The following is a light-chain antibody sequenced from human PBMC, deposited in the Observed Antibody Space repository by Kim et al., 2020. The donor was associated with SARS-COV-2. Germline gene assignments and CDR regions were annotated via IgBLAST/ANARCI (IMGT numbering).Light chain of an antibody. CDR2: LNSDGSH. CDR3: QTWLTGPWV. J-gene: IGLJ3*02. Sequence: QLVLTQSPSASASLGASVKLTCTLHSGYSNYAVAWHQQQPEKGPRYLMKLNSDGSHSKGDGIPDRFSGSSSGAERYLTISSLQSEDEADYYCQTWLTGPWVFGGGTKLTVL. CDR1: SGYSNYA. V-gene: IGLV4-69*02.